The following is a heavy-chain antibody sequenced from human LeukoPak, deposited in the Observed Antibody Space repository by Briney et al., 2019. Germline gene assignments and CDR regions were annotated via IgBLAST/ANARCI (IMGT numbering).Heavy chain of an antibody. V-gene: IGHV1-69*05. CDR3: ARXGVTMVRGATTXNWFDP. J-gene: IGHJ5*02. CDR2: IIPIFGTA. D-gene: IGHD3-10*01. Sequence: ASVKVSCKASGGTFSSYAISWVRQAPGQGLEWMGGIIPIFGTANYAQKFQGRVTITTDESTSTAYMELSSLRSEDTAVYYCARXGVTMVRGATTXNWFDPWGXGTLXXVS. CDR1: GGTFSSYA.